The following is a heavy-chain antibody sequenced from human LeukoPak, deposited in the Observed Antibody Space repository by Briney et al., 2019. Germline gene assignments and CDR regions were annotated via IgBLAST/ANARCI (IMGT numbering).Heavy chain of an antibody. D-gene: IGHD6-19*01. CDR1: GGTFSSYA. V-gene: IGHV1-69*05. Sequence: QVSCNASGGTFSSYAISWVRQAPGQGLEWMGGIIPIFGTANYAQKFQGRVTITTDESTSTAYMELSSLRSEDTAVYYCASDSSGWYYDYWGQGTLVTVSS. CDR2: IIPIFGTA. CDR3: ASDSSGWYYDY. J-gene: IGHJ4*02.